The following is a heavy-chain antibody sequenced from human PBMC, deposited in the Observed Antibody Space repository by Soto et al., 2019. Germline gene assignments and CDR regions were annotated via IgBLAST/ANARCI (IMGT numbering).Heavy chain of an antibody. CDR3: ARGYDFWSGYFGSYDY. CDR1: GGSIISYY. Sequence: PSETLSHTCTVSGGSIISYYWSWIRQPPGKGLEWIGYIYYSGSTNYNPSLKSRVTISVDTSKNQFSLKLSSVTAADTAVYYCARGYDFWSGYFGSYDYWAREPWSPSPQ. J-gene: IGHJ4*02. CDR2: IYYSGST. V-gene: IGHV4-59*01. D-gene: IGHD3-3*01.